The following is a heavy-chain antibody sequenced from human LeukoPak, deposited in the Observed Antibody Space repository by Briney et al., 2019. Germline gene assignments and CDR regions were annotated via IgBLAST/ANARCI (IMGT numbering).Heavy chain of an antibody. CDR1: GGTFSSYA. D-gene: IGHD1-26*01. Sequence: GASVKVSCKASGGTFSSYAISWVRQAPGQGLEWMGRIIPILGITNYAQKFQGRVTITADKSTSTAYTELSSLRSEDTAVYYCAGPTTTPGSPVGYWGQGTLVTVSS. J-gene: IGHJ4*02. CDR2: IIPILGIT. CDR3: AGPTTTPGSPVGY. V-gene: IGHV1-69*04.